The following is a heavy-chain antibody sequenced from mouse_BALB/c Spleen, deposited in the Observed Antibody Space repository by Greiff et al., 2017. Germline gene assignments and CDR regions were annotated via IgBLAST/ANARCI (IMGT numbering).Heavy chain of an antibody. CDR3: AAYYGNLYAMDY. V-gene: IGHV3-2*02. D-gene: IGHD2-10*01. J-gene: IGHJ4*01. CDR1: GYSITSDYA. Sequence: EVKLVESGPGLVKPSQSLSLTCTVTGYSITSDYAWNWIRQFPGNKLEWMGYISYSGSTSYNPSLKSRISITRDTSKNQFFLQLNSVTTEDTATYYCAAYYGNLYAMDYWGQGTSVTVSS. CDR2: ISYSGST.